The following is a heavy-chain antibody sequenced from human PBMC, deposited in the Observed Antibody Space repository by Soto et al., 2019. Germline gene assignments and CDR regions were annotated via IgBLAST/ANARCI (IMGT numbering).Heavy chain of an antibody. CDR3: AIPGFPTEPRYSGASYIDY. D-gene: IGHD6-19*01. J-gene: IGHJ4*02. Sequence: EVQLVESGGGLVQPGRSLRLSCAASGFNFENYAMHWVRQAPGKGLEWVSGISWNSGSLGYADSVKGRFTISRDNAKNSLYLHMNSQRPEDTAVYDCAIPGFPTEPRYSGASYIDYWGQAALLTVSS. CDR1: GFNFENYA. V-gene: IGHV3-9*01. CDR2: ISWNSGSL.